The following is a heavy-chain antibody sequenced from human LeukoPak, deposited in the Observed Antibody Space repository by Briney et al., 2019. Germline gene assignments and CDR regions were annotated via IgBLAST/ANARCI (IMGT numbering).Heavy chain of an antibody. CDR3: ARTSQTFDY. CDR1: GFTFSNYA. V-gene: IGHV3-30*04. Sequence: AGSLRLSCAASGFTFSNYAMNWVRQAPCKWLEWVAVISYDGRNKYYADSVKGRFTISRDNSKNTLYLQMNSLRPEDTAVYYCARTSQTFDYWGQGTLVTVSS. J-gene: IGHJ4*02. CDR2: ISYDGRNK.